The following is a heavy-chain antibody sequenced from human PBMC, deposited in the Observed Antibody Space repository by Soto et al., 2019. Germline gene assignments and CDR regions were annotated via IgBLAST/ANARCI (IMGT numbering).Heavy chain of an antibody. CDR2: IYYSGGT. CDR1: GGSINNYY. V-gene: IGHV4-59*01. Sequence: QVQLQESGPGLVKPSETLSLTCTVSGGSINNYYWSWIRQPPGKGLEWIGYIYYSGGTNYNPSLKRRVTTSVATSNSQFSLKLSSVTAADTAVYYCARRYRGYDDAFDIWGQGTMVTVSS. D-gene: IGHD5-12*01. J-gene: IGHJ3*02. CDR3: ARRYRGYDDAFDI.